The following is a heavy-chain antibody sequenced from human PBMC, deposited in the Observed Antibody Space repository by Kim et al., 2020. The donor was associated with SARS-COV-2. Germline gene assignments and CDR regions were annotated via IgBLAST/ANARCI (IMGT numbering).Heavy chain of an antibody. Sequence: GSTNYNPSLKSRVTISVDTSKNQFSLKLSSVTAADTAVYYCARGSSSHLYWGQGTLVTVSS. J-gene: IGHJ4*02. CDR3: ARGSSSHLY. D-gene: IGHD6-6*01. V-gene: IGHV4-34*01. CDR2: GST.